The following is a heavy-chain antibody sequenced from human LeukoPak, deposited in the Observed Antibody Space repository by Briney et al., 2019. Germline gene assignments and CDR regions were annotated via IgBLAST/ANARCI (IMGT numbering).Heavy chain of an antibody. CDR2: SYYSGST. CDR3: ATLKGYCSGGSCYYFDY. Sequence: SETLSLTCTVSGGSISSSSYYWGWIRQPPGKRLEWIGSSYYSGSTYYNPSLKSRVTISVDTSKNQFSLKLSSVTAADTAVYYCATLKGYCSGGSCYYFDYWGQGTLVTVSS. CDR1: GGSISSSSYY. J-gene: IGHJ4*02. D-gene: IGHD2-15*01. V-gene: IGHV4-39*01.